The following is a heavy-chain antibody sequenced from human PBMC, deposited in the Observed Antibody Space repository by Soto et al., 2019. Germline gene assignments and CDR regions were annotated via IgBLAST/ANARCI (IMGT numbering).Heavy chain of an antibody. CDR1: GYTFTSYS. V-gene: IGHV1-3*01. Sequence: ASVKVSCKASGYTFTSYSIHWVRQAPGQRLEWMGWINAGKGKTKYSENFQGRVTITRDTSASTAYMDLSNLRSEDTAFYYCAREIIASGYDDWGKGTLVTVSS. CDR3: AREIIASGYDD. J-gene: IGHJ4*02. D-gene: IGHD3-10*01. CDR2: INAGKGKT.